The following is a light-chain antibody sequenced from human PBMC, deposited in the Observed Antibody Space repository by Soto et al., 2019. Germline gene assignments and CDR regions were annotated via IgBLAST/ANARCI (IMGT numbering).Light chain of an antibody. Sequence: EIVLTQSPATLSLSPGERATLSCRASQSVTNHLAWYQQKPGQTPRLLIYDASNRAAGVPARFSGSGSGADFTLTISSLEPEDSAVYYCQQRYNWLPITFGQGTRLEIK. V-gene: IGKV3-11*01. CDR1: QSVTNH. CDR2: DAS. J-gene: IGKJ5*01. CDR3: QQRYNWLPIT.